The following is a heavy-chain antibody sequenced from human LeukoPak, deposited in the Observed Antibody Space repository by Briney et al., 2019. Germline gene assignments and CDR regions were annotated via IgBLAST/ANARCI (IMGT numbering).Heavy chain of an antibody. CDR3: ARDHRGVRDYFDY. CDR2: ISYDGSNK. J-gene: IGHJ4*02. Sequence: GGSLRLSCAASGFTFSSYAMHWVRQAPGKGLEWVAVISYDGSNKHYADSVKGRFTISRGNSKNTLYLQMNSLRAEDTAVYYCARDHRGVRDYFDYWGQGTLVTVSS. V-gene: IGHV3-30-3*01. CDR1: GFTFSSYA. D-gene: IGHD3-10*01.